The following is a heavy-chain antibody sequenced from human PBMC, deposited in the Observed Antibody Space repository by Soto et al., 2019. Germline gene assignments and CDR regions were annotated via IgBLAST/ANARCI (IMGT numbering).Heavy chain of an antibody. V-gene: IGHV3-48*01. CDR1: GYIFSAYG. CDR3: ARDLRTN. CDR2: IGSDGTIT. Sequence: EVQVVESGGTLVKPGGSLRLACEGSGYIFSAYGMNWVRQAPGKGLEWVSNIGSDGTITTYAESVRGRFTVSRDNAKNSVYLQMNNLRPEDTAVYYCARDLRTNWGQGTLVSVSS. J-gene: IGHJ4*02.